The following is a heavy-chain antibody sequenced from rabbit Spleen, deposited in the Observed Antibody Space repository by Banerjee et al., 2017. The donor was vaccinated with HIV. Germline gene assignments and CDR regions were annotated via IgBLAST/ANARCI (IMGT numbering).Heavy chain of an antibody. V-gene: IGHV1S45*01. CDR3: ARDTGTSFSTYGMDL. D-gene: IGHD8-1*01. J-gene: IGHJ3*01. CDR2: INMVTAKS. Sequence: EQLVESGGGLVKPEGSLTLTCKASGVSLSDKDVMCWVRQAPGKGLEWIACINMVTAKSVYASWAKGRFIMSRTSSTTVTLQMTRLTAADTATYFCARDTGTSFSTYGMDLWGQGTLVTVS. CDR1: GVSLSDKDV.